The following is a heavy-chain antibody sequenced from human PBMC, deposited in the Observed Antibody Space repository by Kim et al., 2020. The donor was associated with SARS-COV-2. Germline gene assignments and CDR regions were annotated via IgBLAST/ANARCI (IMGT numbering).Heavy chain of an antibody. D-gene: IGHD1-26*01. V-gene: IGHV1-18*01. CDR1: GYTFTSYG. J-gene: IGHJ4*02. CDR2: ISAYNGNT. CDR3: ARDLKWELLWTLDY. Sequence: ASVKVSCKASGYTFTSYGISWVRQAPGQGLEWMGWISAYNGNTNYAQKLQGRVTMTTDTSTSTAYMELRSLRSDDTAVYYCARDLKWELLWTLDYWGQGTLVTVSS.